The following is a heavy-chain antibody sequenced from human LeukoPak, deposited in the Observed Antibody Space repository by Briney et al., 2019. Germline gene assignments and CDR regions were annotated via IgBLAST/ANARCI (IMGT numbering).Heavy chain of an antibody. CDR1: GFTFSSYE. D-gene: IGHD3-10*01. Sequence: GGSLRLSCAASGFTFSSYEMNWVRQAPGKGLEWVSYISSSGSTIYYADSVKGRFTISRDNAKNSLYLQMNSLRAEDTAVYYCAKANYYGSGSYLNWFDPWGQGTLVTVSS. CDR2: ISSSGSTI. CDR3: AKANYYGSGSYLNWFDP. J-gene: IGHJ5*02. V-gene: IGHV3-48*03.